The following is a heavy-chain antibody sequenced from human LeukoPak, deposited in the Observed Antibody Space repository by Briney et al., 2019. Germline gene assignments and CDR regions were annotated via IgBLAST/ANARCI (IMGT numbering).Heavy chain of an antibody. Sequence: SLSPSCAVAGPTSAVLAVGWDRHLAREGVDWVAGICWNCSRIGYADSGKGRFSIGRVNAQNPLCLQLNCLRPEDTALYYWVKQRGLTPYYYASGSYSAYLDYWGQGTLVTVSS. J-gene: IGHJ4*02. V-gene: IGHV3-9*02. CDR2: ICWNCSRI. D-gene: IGHD3-10*01. CDR1: GPTSAVLA. CDR3: VKQRGLTPYYYASGSYSAYLDY.